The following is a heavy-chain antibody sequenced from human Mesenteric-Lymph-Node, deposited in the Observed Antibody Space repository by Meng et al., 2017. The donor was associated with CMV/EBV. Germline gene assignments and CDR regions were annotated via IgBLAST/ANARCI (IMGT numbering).Heavy chain of an antibody. D-gene: IGHD1-1*01. CDR3: GRGQQTFDP. CDR1: GYSFTGYS. Sequence: QVQLVQSGAEVKKPGASVKVSCKASGYSFTGYSIHWVRQAPGQGLEWMGRISPNTSDTIYEENFQGRVTMTRDTSINTAYMELSSLTSDDTAVYYCGRGQQTFDPWGQGTLVTVSS. CDR2: ISPNTSDT. V-gene: IGHV1-2*06. J-gene: IGHJ5*02.